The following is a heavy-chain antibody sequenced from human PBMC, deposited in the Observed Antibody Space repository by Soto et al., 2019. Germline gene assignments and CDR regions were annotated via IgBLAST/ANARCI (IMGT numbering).Heavy chain of an antibody. Sequence: GGSLRLSCAASGLTFSSYSMNWVRQAPGKGLEWVSYISSSSSTIYYADSVKGRFTISRDNAKNSLYLQMNSLRDEDTAVYYCARDLRTIYSSSASETYYYYYGMDVWGQGTTVTVSS. D-gene: IGHD6-6*01. V-gene: IGHV3-48*02. CDR3: ARDLRTIYSSSASETYYYYYGMDV. J-gene: IGHJ6*02. CDR2: ISSSSSTI. CDR1: GLTFSSYS.